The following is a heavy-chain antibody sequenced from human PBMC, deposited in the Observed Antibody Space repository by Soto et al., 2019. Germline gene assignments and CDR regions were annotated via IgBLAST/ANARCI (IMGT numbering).Heavy chain of an antibody. CDR2: IYYTFST. Sequence: SETLSLTCTVSGGSISSYFWIWIRQPPVNGLEFIGYIYYTFSTNYNPSLKSRLTISLYTSKSQFSLQLISVTAAETAVYYCANFNWYFDLWGRGTLVTVS. V-gene: IGHV4-59*01. CDR1: GGSISSYF. J-gene: IGHJ2*01. CDR3: ANFNWYFDL. D-gene: IGHD1-1*01.